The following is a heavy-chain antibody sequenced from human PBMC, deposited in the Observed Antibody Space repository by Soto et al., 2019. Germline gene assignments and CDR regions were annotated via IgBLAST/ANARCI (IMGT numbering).Heavy chain of an antibody. V-gene: IGHV4-39*01. Sequence: QLQLQESGPGLVKPSETLSLTCTVSGGSIRSSGYYWGWIRQPPGKGLEWIGSIYYSGSTYYNPSLKSRVTISVDTSKNQFSLKLSPVTAADTAVYYCARHVWTSLAAGDYYFDYWGQGTLVTVSS. D-gene: IGHD2-21*02. CDR2: IYYSGST. CDR3: ARHVWTSLAAGDYYFDY. J-gene: IGHJ4*02. CDR1: GGSIRSSGYY.